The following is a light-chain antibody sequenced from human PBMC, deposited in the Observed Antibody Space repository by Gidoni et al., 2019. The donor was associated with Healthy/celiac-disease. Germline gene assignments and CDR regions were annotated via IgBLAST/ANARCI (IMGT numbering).Light chain of an antibody. Sequence: EIVLTQSPRTLSLSPGERATLSCRASQSVSSSYLAWYQQKPGQAPRLLIYGASSSATGIPDRCSGSGSGADFTLTIIRLVPEDFAVYYCQQYGSSPPWTFGQGTKVEIK. CDR1: QSVSSSY. CDR3: QQYGSSPPWT. J-gene: IGKJ1*01. V-gene: IGKV3-20*01. CDR2: GAS.